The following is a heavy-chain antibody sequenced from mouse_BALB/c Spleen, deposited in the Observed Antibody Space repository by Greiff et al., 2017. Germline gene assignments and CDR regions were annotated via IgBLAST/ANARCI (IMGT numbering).Heavy chain of an antibody. J-gene: IGHJ2*01. CDR1: GYSFTGYY. CDR3: ARGYGYAYYFDY. Sequence: EVQLQQSGPELVKPGASVRISCKASGYSFTGYYMHWVKQSHVKSLEWIGRINPYNGATSYNQNFKDKASLTVDKSSSTAYMELHSLTSEDSAVYYCARGYGYAYYFDYWGQGTTLTVSS. D-gene: IGHD1-2*01. CDR2: INPYNGAT. V-gene: IGHV1-31*01.